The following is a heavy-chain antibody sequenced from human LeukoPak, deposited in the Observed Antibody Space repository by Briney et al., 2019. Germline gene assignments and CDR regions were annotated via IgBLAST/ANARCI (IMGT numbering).Heavy chain of an antibody. J-gene: IGHJ4*02. Sequence: PGRSLRLSCAASGFTFDDYAMHWVRQAPGKGLEWVSGISWNSGSIGYADSVKGRSTISRDNAKNSLYLQMNSLRAEDTALYYCASRLVYGYFDYWGQGTLVTVSS. D-gene: IGHD3-16*01. V-gene: IGHV3-9*01. CDR3: ASRLVYGYFDY. CDR1: GFTFDDYA. CDR2: ISWNSGSI.